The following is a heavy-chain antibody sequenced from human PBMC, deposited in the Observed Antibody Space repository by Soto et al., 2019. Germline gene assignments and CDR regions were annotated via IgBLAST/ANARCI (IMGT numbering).Heavy chain of an antibody. CDR1: GFTFSDHY. V-gene: IGHV3-72*01. D-gene: IGHD1-26*01. CDR3: ARDGAYYYGMDV. Sequence: GGSLRLSCAASGFTFSDHYMDWVRQAPGKGLERVGRTRNKANSYTTEYAASVKGRFTISRDDSKNSLYLQMNSLKTVDTALYYCARDGAYYYGMDVWGQATTVTVSS. CDR2: TRNKANSYTT. J-gene: IGHJ6*02.